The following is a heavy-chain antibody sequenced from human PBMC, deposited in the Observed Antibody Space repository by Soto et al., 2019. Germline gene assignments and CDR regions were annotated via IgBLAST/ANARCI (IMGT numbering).Heavy chain of an antibody. CDR2: ISYDGSKK. J-gene: IGHJ4*02. D-gene: IGHD3-16*01. CDR3: AKDRVESGLGEIDY. V-gene: IGHV3-30*18. CDR1: GFSFSNNG. Sequence: QVQLVESGGGVVQPGRSLRLSCAASGFSFSNNGMHWVRQAPGKGLEWVAIISYDGSKKFYADSVKSRFTISRDNSKNTLYLQMNSLRVEDTAVYYCAKDRVESGLGEIDYWGQGTLVTVSS.